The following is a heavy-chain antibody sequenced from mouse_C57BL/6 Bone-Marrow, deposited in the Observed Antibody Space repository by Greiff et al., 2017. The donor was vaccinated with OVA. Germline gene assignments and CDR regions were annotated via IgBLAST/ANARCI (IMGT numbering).Heavy chain of an antibody. J-gene: IGHJ2*01. CDR2: ISSGGDYI. CDR1: GFTFSSYA. CDR3: TRALTGTGDFDY. Sequence: EVKLMESGEGLVKPGGSLKLSCAASGFTFSSYAMSWVRQTPEKRLEWVAYISSGGDYIYYADTVKGRFTISRDNARNTLYLQMSSLKSEDTAMYYCTRALTGTGDFDYWGQGTTLTVSS. D-gene: IGHD4-1*01. V-gene: IGHV5-9-1*02.